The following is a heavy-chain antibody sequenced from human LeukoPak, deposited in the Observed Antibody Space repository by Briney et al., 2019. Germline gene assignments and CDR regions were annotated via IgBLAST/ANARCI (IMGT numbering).Heavy chain of an antibody. CDR1: GFTFSSYG. J-gene: IGHJ6*03. Sequence: PGRSLRLSCAASGFTFSSYGMHWVRQAPGKGLEWVAVIWYDGSNKYYADSVKGRFTISRDNSKNTLYLQMNSLRAEDTAVYYCARRLAYYYYYYMDVWGKGTTVTVSS. CDR2: IWYDGSNK. V-gene: IGHV3-33*01. CDR3: ARRLAYYYYYYMDV. D-gene: IGHD6-19*01.